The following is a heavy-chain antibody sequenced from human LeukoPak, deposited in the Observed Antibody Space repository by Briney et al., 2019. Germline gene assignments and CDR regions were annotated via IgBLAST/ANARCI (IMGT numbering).Heavy chain of an antibody. Sequence: SVKVSCKASGGTFSSYDISWVRQAPGQGLEWMGGIMPMFGKTNYAQKFQGRVTTTADKATSTAYMELSSLRSEDTAVYYCASSDPGLRMRGHNYYYYMDVWGKGTTVTVSS. D-gene: IGHD5/OR15-5a*01. V-gene: IGHV1-69*06. CDR3: ASSDPGLRMRGHNYYYYMDV. CDR2: IMPMFGKT. J-gene: IGHJ6*03. CDR1: GGTFSSYD.